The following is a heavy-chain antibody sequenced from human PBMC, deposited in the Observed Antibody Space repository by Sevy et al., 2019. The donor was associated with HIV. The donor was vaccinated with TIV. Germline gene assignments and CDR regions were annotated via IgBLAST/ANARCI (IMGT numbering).Heavy chain of an antibody. CDR1: GGSISSGGYS. J-gene: IGHJ5*02. CDR3: ARGYASTNWFDP. V-gene: IGHV4-30-2*01. CDR2: IYHSGST. Sequence: SETLSLTCAVSGGSISSGGYSWSWIRQPPGKGLEWIGYIYHSGSTYYNPSLKSRVTISVDRSKNQFSLKLSSVTAADTAVYYCARGYASTNWFDPWGQGTLVTVSS. D-gene: IGHD5-12*01.